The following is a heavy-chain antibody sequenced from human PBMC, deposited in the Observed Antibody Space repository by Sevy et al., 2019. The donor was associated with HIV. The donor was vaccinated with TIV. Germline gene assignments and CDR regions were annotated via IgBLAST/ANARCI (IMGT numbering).Heavy chain of an antibody. CDR1: GYTFTSYG. J-gene: IGHJ6*03. CDR2: ISAYNGNT. V-gene: IGHV1-18*04. Sequence: ASVKVSCKASGYTFTSYGISWVRHAPGQGLEWMGWISAYNGNTNYAQKLQGRVTMTTDTSTSTAYMELRSLRSDDTAVYYCARANYYGSGSYYRRYYMDVWGKGTTVTVSS. CDR3: ARANYYGSGSYYRRYYMDV. D-gene: IGHD3-10*01.